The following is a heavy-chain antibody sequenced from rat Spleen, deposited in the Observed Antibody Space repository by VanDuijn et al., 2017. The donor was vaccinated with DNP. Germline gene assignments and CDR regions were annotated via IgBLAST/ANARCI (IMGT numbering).Heavy chain of an antibody. CDR1: GFSLTSYG. V-gene: IGHV2S12*01. CDR2: ISSGGST. CDR3: TRGRGTYYFDY. Sequence: QVQLKESGPGLVQPSQTLSLTCTVSGFSLTSYGVSWVRQPPGKGLEWIAAISSGGSTHYISTLKSRLNISRDTSKSQVFLKMNSLQTEDTAVYFCTRGRGTYYFDYWGHGVMVAVSS. D-gene: IGHD1-4*01. J-gene: IGHJ2*01.